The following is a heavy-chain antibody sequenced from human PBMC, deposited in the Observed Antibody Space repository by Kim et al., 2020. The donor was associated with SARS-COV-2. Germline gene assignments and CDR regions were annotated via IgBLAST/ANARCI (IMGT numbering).Heavy chain of an antibody. V-gene: IGHV3-72*01. CDR3: AIAEYCSTTRCPNDAFDI. J-gene: IGHJ3*02. Sequence: GGSLRLSCAASGFIFSDYYIDWVRQAPGKGLEWIGRARNKVGGYTPEYAASVKGRFIISRDDSKNSVFLQMNSLKTEDTAVYYCAIAEYCSTTRCPNDAFDIWGQGTAVAVSS. D-gene: IGHD2-2*01. CDR1: GFIFSDYY. CDR2: ARNKVGGYTP.